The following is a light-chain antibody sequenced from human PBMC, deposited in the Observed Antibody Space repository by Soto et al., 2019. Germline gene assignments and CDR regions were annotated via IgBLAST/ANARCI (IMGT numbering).Light chain of an antibody. V-gene: IGLV6-57*01. CDR1: SVSIANNY. Sequence: NFMLTQPHSVSESPGKTVTISCTRRSVSIANNYVQWYQQRPGSSPTTVIYEDNQRPSGVPDRFSGSIDSSSNSASLTISGLKTEEEADYYCQSYDSTNWVFGGGTKLTVL. CDR2: EDN. J-gene: IGLJ3*02. CDR3: QSYDSTNWV.